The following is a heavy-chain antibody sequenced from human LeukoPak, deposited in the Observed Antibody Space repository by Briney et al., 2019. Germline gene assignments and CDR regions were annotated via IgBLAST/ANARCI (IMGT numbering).Heavy chain of an antibody. J-gene: IGHJ4*02. Sequence: GGSLRLSCAAYGFTFSSYAMHWVRQAPGKGLEWVAVISYDGSNKYYADSVKGRFTISRDNSKNTLYLQMNSLRAEDTAVYYCAREGGYSGSYRDCSFDYWGQGTLVTVSS. CDR2: ISYDGSNK. CDR3: AREGGYSGSYRDCSFDY. CDR1: GFTFSSYA. D-gene: IGHD1-26*01. V-gene: IGHV3-30*04.